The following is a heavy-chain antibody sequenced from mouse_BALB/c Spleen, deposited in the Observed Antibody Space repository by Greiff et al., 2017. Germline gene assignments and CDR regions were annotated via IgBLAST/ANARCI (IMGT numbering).Heavy chain of an antibody. Sequence: EVKLVESGPGLVKPSQSLSLTCTVTGYSITSYYAWYWIRQSPGNKLEWMGYISYSGSTSYNPSLKSRISITRDTSKNQFFLQLNSVTTEDTATYYCARITRSERGVYYAMDYWGQGTSVTGSS. V-gene: IGHV3-2*02. CDR1: GYSITSYYA. CDR3: ARITRSERGVYYAMDY. CDR2: ISYSGST. J-gene: IGHJ4*01.